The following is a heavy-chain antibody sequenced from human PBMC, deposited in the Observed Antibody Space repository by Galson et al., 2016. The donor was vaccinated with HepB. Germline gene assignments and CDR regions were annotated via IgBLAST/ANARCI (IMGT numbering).Heavy chain of an antibody. CDR1: GFSLSTSGMC. D-gene: IGHD3-10*01. V-gene: IGHV2-70*01. CDR3: ALTSDEYFYGSGSYYFDY. CDR2: IDWDDDK. J-gene: IGHJ4*02. Sequence: PALVKPTQTLTLTCTFSGFSLSTSGMCVSWIRQPPGKALEWLALIDWDDDKFYNRSLKTRLTISKDTSKNQVVVTMTNMDPVDTATYYCALTSDEYFYGSGSYYFDYWGQGTLVTVSS.